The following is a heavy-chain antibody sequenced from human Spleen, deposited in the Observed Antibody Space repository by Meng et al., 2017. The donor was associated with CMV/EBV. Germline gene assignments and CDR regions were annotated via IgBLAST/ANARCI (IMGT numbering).Heavy chain of an antibody. Sequence: ASGFTFSNYAMGWVRQAPGKGLEWVSVIYYGGSSTYYADSVKGRFTISRDNSKKTLYLQMNSLRAEDTAVYFCAKGGHRTGTTWFDPWGQGTLVTVSS. CDR2: IYYGGSST. CDR1: GFTFSNYA. CDR3: AKGGHRTGTTWFDP. V-gene: IGHV3-23*03. J-gene: IGHJ5*02. D-gene: IGHD1-7*01.